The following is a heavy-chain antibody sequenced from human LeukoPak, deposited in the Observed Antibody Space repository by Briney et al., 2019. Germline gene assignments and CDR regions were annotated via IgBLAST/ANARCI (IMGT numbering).Heavy chain of an antibody. V-gene: IGHV3-23*01. J-gene: IGHJ4*02. CDR1: GFTFSSYA. CDR2: FSGSGGST. CDR3: AKVIFYAGVRGPGDY. Sequence: GGSLRLSCAASGFTFSSYAMSWVRQAPWKGLEWVSAFSGSGGSTYYADSVKGRFTISRDNSKNTLYLQMNSLRAEDTAVYYCAKVIFYAGVRGPGDYWGQGTLVTVSS. D-gene: IGHD2/OR15-2a*01.